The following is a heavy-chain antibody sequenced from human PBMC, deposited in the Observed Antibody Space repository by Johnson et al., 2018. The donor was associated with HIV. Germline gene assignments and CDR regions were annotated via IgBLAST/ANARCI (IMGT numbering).Heavy chain of an antibody. CDR3: AKDGGLWSYSLDV. CDR2: IQYDGTDK. CDR1: GFNFRTNG. J-gene: IGHJ3*01. D-gene: IGHD3-10*01. V-gene: IGHV3-30*02. Sequence: QVQLVESGGGVVKPGGPLRLSCAASGFNFRTNGMHWVSQAPGKGQEWIAFIQYDGTDKSYADAVEGRFTISRDNSKNILYLQMNSLRPEDTGLYYCAKDGGLWSYSLDVWGQGTMVSVSS.